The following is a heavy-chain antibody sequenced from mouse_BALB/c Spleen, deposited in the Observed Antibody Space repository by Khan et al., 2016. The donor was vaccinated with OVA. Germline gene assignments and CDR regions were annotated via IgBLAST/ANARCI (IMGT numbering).Heavy chain of an antibody. J-gene: IGHJ2*01. Sequence: EVQLQESGPGLVKPSQSLSLTCTVTGYSITSGYVWYCIRQFPGNKLEWMGNISYSGCTNYNPSLKSRISITRDTSKNQFFLQLNSVTTEDTATYYCDRTARIKYWGQGTTLTVSS. V-gene: IGHV3-2*02. CDR1: GYSITSGYV. CDR3: DRTARIKY. D-gene: IGHD1-2*01. CDR2: ISYSGCT.